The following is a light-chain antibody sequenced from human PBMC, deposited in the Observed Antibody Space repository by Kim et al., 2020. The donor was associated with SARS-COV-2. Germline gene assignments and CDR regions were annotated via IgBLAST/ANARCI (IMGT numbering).Light chain of an antibody. CDR1: SLRKYY. CDR2: GKN. J-gene: IGLJ2*01. Sequence: SSELTQDPAVSVALGQTVRITCQGDSLRKYYASWYQQKPGQASVLLISGKNNRPSGIPDRFSGSSSGNTASLTIAGAQAEDEADYYCNSRDTSNFVIFGGGTKLTVL. CDR3: NSRDTSNFVI. V-gene: IGLV3-19*01.